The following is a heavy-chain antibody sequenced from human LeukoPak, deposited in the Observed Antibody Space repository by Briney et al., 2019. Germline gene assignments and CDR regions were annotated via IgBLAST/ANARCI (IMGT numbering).Heavy chain of an antibody. CDR2: VYTSGTT. D-gene: IGHD6-13*01. J-gene: IGHJ4*02. Sequence: SQTLSLTCTVSGGSISSDDYYWSWIRQPAGKGLEWIGRVYTSGTTNYNPSLKSRVTMSVDTSKNQVSLNLSSVTAADTAVYYCASERQQLGFAYWGQGTLVTVSS. CDR1: GGSISSDDYY. CDR3: ASERQQLGFAY. V-gene: IGHV4-61*02.